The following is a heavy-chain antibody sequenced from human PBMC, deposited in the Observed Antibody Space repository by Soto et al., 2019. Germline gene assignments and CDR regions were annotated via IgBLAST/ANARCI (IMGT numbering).Heavy chain of an antibody. CDR3: ARDPTLTPPYYYYGMDV. J-gene: IGHJ6*02. CDR1: GGSISSYY. V-gene: IGHV4-59*01. D-gene: IGHD3-9*01. Sequence: SETLSLTCTVSGGSISSYYWSWIRQPPGKGLEWIGYIYYSGSTNYNPSLKSRVTISVDTSKNQFSLKLSSVTAADTAVYYCARDPTLTPPYYYYGMDVWGQGTTVTAP. CDR2: IYYSGST.